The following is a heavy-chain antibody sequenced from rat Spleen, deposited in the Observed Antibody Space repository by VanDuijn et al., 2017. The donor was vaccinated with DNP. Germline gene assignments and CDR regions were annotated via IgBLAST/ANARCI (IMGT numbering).Heavy chain of an antibody. CDR2: ITSSGGST. Sequence: EVQLVESGGGLVQPGRSLKLSCAASGFTFSDYYMAWVRQAPTKGLEWVASITSSGGSTYYPDSVKGRFTISRDNAKNTLYLQLNSLRSEDTATYYCARDGYSTPVDYWGQGVMVTVSS. D-gene: IGHD1-2*01. CDR3: ARDGYSTPVDY. V-gene: IGHV5-25*01. J-gene: IGHJ2*01. CDR1: GFTFSDYY.